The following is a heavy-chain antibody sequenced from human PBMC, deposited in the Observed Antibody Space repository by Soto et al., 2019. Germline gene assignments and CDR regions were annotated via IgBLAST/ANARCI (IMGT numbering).Heavy chain of an antibody. CDR3: ARETYSSSWSFYYYYGMDV. V-gene: IGHV3-7*05. D-gene: IGHD6-13*01. CDR2: IKQDGSEK. CDR1: GFTFSSHW. Sequence: EVQLVESGGGLAQPGGSLRLTCVASGFTFSSHWMSWVRQAPGKGLEWVANIKQDGSEKYYVDSVKGRFTISRDNAKNSLYLQMNDLRAEDTAVYYCARETYSSSWSFYYYYGMDVWSQGTTVTGSS. J-gene: IGHJ6*02.